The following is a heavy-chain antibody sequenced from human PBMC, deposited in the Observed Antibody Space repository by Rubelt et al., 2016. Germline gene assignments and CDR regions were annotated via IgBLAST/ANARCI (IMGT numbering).Heavy chain of an antibody. D-gene: IGHD4-17*01. CDR3: ARGIRYGDLPRDAFDI. J-gene: IGHJ3*02. CDR2: INHSGST. Sequence: QVQLQQWGAGLLKPSETLSLTCAVYGGSFSGYYWSWIRQPPGKGLEWIGEINHSGSTNYNPSPKRRFTISVDTSKNQFSLILSSVTAADTAVYYCARGIRYGDLPRDAFDIWGQGTMVTVSS. V-gene: IGHV4-34*01. CDR1: GGSFSGYY.